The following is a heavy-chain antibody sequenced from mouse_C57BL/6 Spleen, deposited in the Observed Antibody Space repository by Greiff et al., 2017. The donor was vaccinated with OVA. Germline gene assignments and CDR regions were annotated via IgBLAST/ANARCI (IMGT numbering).Heavy chain of an antibody. J-gene: IGHJ3*01. CDR1: GYSITSGYY. CDR3: ARGSNY. V-gene: IGHV3-6*01. CDR2: ISYDGSN. D-gene: IGHD2-5*01. Sequence: EVQVVESGPGLVKPSQSLSLTCSVTGYSITSGYYWNWIRQFPGNKLEWMGYISYDGSNNYNPSLKNRISITRDTSKNQFFLKLNSVTTEDTATYYCARGSNYWGQGTLVTVSA.